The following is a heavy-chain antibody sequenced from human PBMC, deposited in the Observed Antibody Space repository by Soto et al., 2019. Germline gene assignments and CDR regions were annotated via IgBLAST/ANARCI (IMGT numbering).Heavy chain of an antibody. CDR1: GYTFTSYG. V-gene: IGHV1-18*01. D-gene: IGHD6-13*01. CDR2: ISAYNGNT. J-gene: IGHJ6*02. CDR3: ATEDLNSKGAAGTPVHYYYGMDV. Sequence: ASVKVSCKASGYTFTSYGISWVRQTPGQGLEWMGWISAYNGNTNYAQKLQGRVTMTTDTSTSTAYMELRSLRSEDTAVYYCATEDLNSKGAAGTPVHYYYGMDVWGQGTTVTVSS.